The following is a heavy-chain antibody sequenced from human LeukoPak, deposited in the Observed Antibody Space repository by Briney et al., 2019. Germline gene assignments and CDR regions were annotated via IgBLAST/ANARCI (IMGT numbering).Heavy chain of an antibody. CDR2: IKQDGSEK. J-gene: IGHJ3*02. V-gene: IGHV3-7*01. CDR1: GFTFSSYW. D-gene: IGHD6-13*01. CDR3: ARVYPGVAAAGTKGAFDI. Sequence: GGSLRLSCAASGFTFSSYWMSWVRQAPGKGLEWVANIKQDGSEKYYVDSVKGRFTIYRENAKNSLYLQVNSLRAEDTAVYYCARVYPGVAAAGTKGAFDIWGQGTMVTVSS.